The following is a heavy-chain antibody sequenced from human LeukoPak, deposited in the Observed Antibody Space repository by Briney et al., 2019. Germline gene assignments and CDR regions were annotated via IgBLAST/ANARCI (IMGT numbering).Heavy chain of an antibody. Sequence: PGGSLRLSCAASGFTFSRYWMTWVRQAPGKGLEWVANIKKDGSEKYYVDSVKGRFTISRDNAKNSLYLQMNSLRAEDTAVYYCAREVSLLWFGESANWFDPWGQGTLVTVSS. V-gene: IGHV3-7*04. CDR1: GFTFSRYW. D-gene: IGHD3-10*01. CDR2: IKKDGSEK. J-gene: IGHJ5*02. CDR3: AREVSLLWFGESANWFDP.